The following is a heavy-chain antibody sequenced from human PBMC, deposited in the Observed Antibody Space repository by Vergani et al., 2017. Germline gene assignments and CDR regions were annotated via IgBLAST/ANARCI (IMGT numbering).Heavy chain of an antibody. CDR1: GFTFSSYA. Sequence: QVQLVESVGGVVQPGRSLRLSCAASGFTFSSYAMHWVRQAPGKGLEWVAVISYDGSNKYYADSVKGRFTISRDNSKNTLYLQMNSLRAEDTAVYYCARGYYYGSGSYYLEADYWGQGTLVTVSS. CDR3: ARGYYYGSGSYYLEADY. CDR2: ISYDGSNK. D-gene: IGHD3-10*01. V-gene: IGHV3-30*01. J-gene: IGHJ4*02.